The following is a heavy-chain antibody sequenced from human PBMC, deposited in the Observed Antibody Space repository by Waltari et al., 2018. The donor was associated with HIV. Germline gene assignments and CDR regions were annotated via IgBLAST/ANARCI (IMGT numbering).Heavy chain of an antibody. Sequence: VQLEESGGGVVQPGRSRRLSCVASGFRVSDCGMHRVRQAPGKGLQWVAVIWYDGSKKEYSDSVKGRFTISKDNSKNTLFLQMNSLRVDDTAVYFCARVPFASSWSADSFDVWGPGTRITVSS. CDR1: GFRVSDCG. CDR2: IWYDGSKK. D-gene: IGHD6-13*01. CDR3: ARVPFASSWSADSFDV. V-gene: IGHV3-33*01. J-gene: IGHJ3*01.